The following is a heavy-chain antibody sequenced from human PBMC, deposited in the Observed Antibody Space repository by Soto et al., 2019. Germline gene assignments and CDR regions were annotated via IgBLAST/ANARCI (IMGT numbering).Heavy chain of an antibody. D-gene: IGHD2-21*02. CDR3: ASSTVVTRDYYYYGMDV. Sequence: VKVSCKASGGTFSSYAISWVRHAPGQGLEWMGGIIPIFGTANYAQKFQGRVTITADKSTSTAYMELSSLRSEDTAVYYCASSTVVTRDYYYYGMDVWGQGTTVTVSS. CDR2: IIPIFGTA. J-gene: IGHJ6*02. CDR1: GGTFSSYA. V-gene: IGHV1-69*06.